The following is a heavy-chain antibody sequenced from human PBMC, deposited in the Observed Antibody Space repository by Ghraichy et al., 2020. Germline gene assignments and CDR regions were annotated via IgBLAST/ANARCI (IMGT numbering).Heavy chain of an antibody. CDR1: GGSISSSSYY. V-gene: IGHV4-39*01. D-gene: IGHD2-2*01. CDR2: IYYSGST. J-gene: IGHJ6*02. CDR3: ASETLAAIFPYYYYGMDV. Sequence: SETLSLTCTVSGGSISSSSYYWGWIRQPPGKGLEWIGSIYYSGSTYYNPSLKSRVTISVDTSKNQFSLKLSSVTAADAAVYYCASETLAAIFPYYYYGMDVWGQGTTVTVFS.